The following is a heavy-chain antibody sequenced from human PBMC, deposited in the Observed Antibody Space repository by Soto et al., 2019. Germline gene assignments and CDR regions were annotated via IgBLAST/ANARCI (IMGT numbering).Heavy chain of an antibody. J-gene: IGHJ6*03. CDR2: IYYSGST. Sequence: SETLSLTCTVSGGSISSSSYYWGWIRQPPGKGLEWIGSIYYSGSTYYNPFLKGRVTISVDTSKNQFSLKLSSVTAADTAVYYCARPPANCSSTSCFTYYYYYYMDVWGKGTTVTVSS. V-gene: IGHV4-39*01. CDR3: ARPPANCSSTSCFTYYYYYYMDV. CDR1: GGSISSSSYY. D-gene: IGHD2-2*02.